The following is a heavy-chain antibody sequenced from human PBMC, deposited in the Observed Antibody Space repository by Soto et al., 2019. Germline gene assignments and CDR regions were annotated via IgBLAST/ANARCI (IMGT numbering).Heavy chain of an antibody. J-gene: IGHJ4*02. CDR1: GFTFSSYG. D-gene: IGHD2-2*01. Sequence: QVQLVESGGGVVQPGRSLRLSCAASGFTFSSYGMHWVRQAPGKGLEWVAVIWYDGNKKYYADSVKGRFTISRDNSKNTLYLQMNSLRAEDTAVYYCARVKYCSSTSFYVAFDYWGQGTLVTVSS. CDR2: IWYDGNKK. V-gene: IGHV3-33*01. CDR3: ARVKYCSSTSFYVAFDY.